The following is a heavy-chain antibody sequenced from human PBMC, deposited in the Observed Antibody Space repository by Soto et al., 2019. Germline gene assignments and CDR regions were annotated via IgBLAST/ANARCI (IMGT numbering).Heavy chain of an antibody. CDR2: TYYRSKWYN. D-gene: IGHD1-1*01. CDR1: WDSVSSNSAA. J-gene: IGHJ6*02. Sequence: PSQTLSLTCAISWDSVSSNSAAWNWIRQSPSRGLEWLGRTYYRSKWYNDYAVSVKSRITINPDTSKNQFSLQLNSVTPEDTAVYYCARDLNNWNDDGVVDYYYYGMDVWGQGPTVTVSS. V-gene: IGHV6-1*01. CDR3: ARDLNNWNDDGVVDYYYYGMDV.